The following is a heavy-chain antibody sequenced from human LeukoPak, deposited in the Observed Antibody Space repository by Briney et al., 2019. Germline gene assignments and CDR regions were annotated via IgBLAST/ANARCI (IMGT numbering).Heavy chain of an antibody. CDR2: IIPIFGTA. CDR3: ARDSSYAFDI. CDR1: GGTFSSYA. D-gene: IGHD6-6*01. V-gene: IGHV1-69*05. J-gene: IGHJ3*02. Sequence: SVKVSCKASGGTFSSYAISWVRQAPGQGLEWMGRIIPIFGTANYAQKFQGRVTITTDESTSTAYMELSSLRSADTAVYYCARDSSYAFDIWGQGTMVTVSS.